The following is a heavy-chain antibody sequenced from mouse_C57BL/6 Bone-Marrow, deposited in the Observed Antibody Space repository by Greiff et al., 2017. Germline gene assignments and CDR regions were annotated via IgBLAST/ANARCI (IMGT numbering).Heavy chain of an antibody. CDR2: INPSSGYT. D-gene: IGHD2-4*01. V-gene: IGHV1-7*01. Sequence: QVQLQQSGAELAKPGASVKLSCKASGYTFTSYWMHWVKQRPGQGLEWIGDINPSSGYTKYNQKFKDKATLTADKSSSTAYMQLSSLTYEDSAVYYCASYDYDLAWFAYWGQGTLVTVSA. CDR1: GYTFTSYW. CDR3: ASYDYDLAWFAY. J-gene: IGHJ3*01.